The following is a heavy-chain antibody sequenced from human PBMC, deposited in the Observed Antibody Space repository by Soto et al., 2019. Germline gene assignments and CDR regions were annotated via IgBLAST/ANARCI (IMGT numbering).Heavy chain of an antibody. D-gene: IGHD6-19*01. V-gene: IGHV3-15*07. CDR3: ARDYVSVAGTIDAFDI. CDR1: GFTFSNAW. J-gene: IGHJ3*02. CDR2: VKSKTHGGTT. Sequence: GGSLRLSCAASGFTFSNAWINWVRQAPGKGLEWVGRVKSKTHGGTTDFAAPVKGRFAISRDDSKNVVYLEMNSLRAEDTAAYYCARDYVSVAGTIDAFDIWGQGTMVTVSS.